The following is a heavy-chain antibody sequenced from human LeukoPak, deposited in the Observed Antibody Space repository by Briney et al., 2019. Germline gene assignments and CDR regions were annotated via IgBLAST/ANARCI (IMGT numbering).Heavy chain of an antibody. Sequence: PGGSLRLSCAASGFTFSSYAMSWVRQAPGKMLEWVSAISGSGGSKYYADSVKGRFTISRDNSKNTLYLQMNSLRDEDTAVHYCAKEMQRGSYLRNDWFDPWGQGTLVTVSS. CDR3: AKEMQRGSYLRNDWFDP. D-gene: IGHD1-26*01. CDR2: ISGSGGSK. V-gene: IGHV3-23*01. J-gene: IGHJ5*02. CDR1: GFTFSSYA.